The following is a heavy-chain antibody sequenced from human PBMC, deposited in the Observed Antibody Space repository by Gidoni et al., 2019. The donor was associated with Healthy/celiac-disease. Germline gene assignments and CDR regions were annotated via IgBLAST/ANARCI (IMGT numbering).Heavy chain of an antibody. CDR2: ISGIVDNT. CDR3: AKGAAGYNGSWDPQGKNLIN. D-gene: IGHD3-10*01. V-gene: IGHV3-23*01. CDR1: GFTFISYA. Sequence: EVQLLESGGGLVKPGGSLRLSYAASGFTFISYAMSWVFQAPGKGLEWVYGISGIVDNTYYAGFMKDRFTISRDNSKNTVYLKMNSLRDEHRAVYYCAKGAAGYNGSWDPQGKNLINWGQGTLVTVSS. J-gene: IGHJ4*02.